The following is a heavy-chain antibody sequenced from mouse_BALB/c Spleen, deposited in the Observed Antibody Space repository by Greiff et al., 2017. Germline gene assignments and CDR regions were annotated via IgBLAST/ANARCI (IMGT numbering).Heavy chain of an antibody. CDR1: GYTFTSYT. CDR2: INPSSGYT. Sequence: VQLVESGAELARPGASVKMSCKASGYTFTSYTMHWVKQRPGQGLEWIGYINPSSGYTNYNQKFKDKATLTADKSSSTAYMQLSSLTSEDSAVYYCARSRTGYAMDYWGQGTSVTVSS. V-gene: IGHV1-4*01. J-gene: IGHJ4*01. CDR3: ARSRTGYAMDY.